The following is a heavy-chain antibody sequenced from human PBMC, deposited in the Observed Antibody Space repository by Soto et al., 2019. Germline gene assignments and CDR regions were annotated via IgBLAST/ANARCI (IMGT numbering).Heavy chain of an antibody. J-gene: IGHJ2*01. Sequence: QITLKESGPTLVKPTQTLTLACTFSGFSLSTSGVGVGWIRQPPGKALEWLALIYWDDDKRYSPSLKSRLTNTKDTSKTQVVLTMTNMDPVDTATYYCAHVGDTAMVTVYFDLWGRGTLVTVSS. CDR1: GFSLSTSGVG. CDR2: IYWDDDK. CDR3: AHVGDTAMVTVYFDL. V-gene: IGHV2-5*02. D-gene: IGHD5-18*01.